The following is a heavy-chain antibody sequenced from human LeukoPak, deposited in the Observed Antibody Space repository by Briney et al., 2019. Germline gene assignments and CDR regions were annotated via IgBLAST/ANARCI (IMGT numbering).Heavy chain of an antibody. Sequence: SETLSLTCTVSGGSISSGGSYWSWIRQHPGKGLEWIGYIYYSGSTYYNPSLKSRLIMSVDTSKNQFSLKLSSVTAADSAVYYCATEGSGFNKWGQGTLVTVSS. CDR3: ATEGSGFNK. CDR2: IYYSGST. D-gene: IGHD1-14*01. V-gene: IGHV4-31*03. CDR1: GGSISSGGSY. J-gene: IGHJ4*02.